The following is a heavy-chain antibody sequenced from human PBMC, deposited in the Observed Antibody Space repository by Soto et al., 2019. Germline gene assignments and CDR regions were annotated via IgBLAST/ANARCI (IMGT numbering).Heavy chain of an antibody. CDR1: GGSINNYY. V-gene: IGHV4-59*01. D-gene: IGHD3-16*01. J-gene: IGHJ3*01. Sequence: PSETLSLTCTVSGGSINNYYWSWIRQPPGKGLEWIGYIFYTGGANYNPSLKSRVTISVDTSKNQFSLRLSSVTAADTAMYYCARDDGGGKSFFDVGAKGKTATVSS. CDR2: IFYTGGA. CDR3: ARDDGGGKSFFDV.